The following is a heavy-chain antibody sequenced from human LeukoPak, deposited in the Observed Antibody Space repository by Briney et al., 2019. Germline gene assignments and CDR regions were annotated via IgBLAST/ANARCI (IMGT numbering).Heavy chain of an antibody. D-gene: IGHD4-17*01. V-gene: IGHV3-21*01. CDR2: ISSSSRYI. CDR3: ARYGDYSRSYYYMDV. J-gene: IGHJ6*03. CDR1: GFTFSSYS. Sequence: GGSLTLSCAASGFTFSSYSLNWVRQAPGKGLEWVSSISSSSRYIYYADSVKGRFTISRDNAKNSLYLQMSNLRAEDTAVYYCARYGDYSRSYYYMDVWGKGTTVTVSS.